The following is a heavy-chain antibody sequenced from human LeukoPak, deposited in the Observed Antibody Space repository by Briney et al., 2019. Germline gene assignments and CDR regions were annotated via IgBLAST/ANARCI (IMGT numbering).Heavy chain of an antibody. CDR2: IYHSGST. V-gene: IGHV4-38-2*02. CDR1: GYSISSGYY. CDR3: ARVSASGYLY. J-gene: IGHJ4*02. Sequence: SETLSLTCTVSGYSISSGYYWGWIRQPPGKGLEWIGSIYHSGSTYYNPSLTSRVTISVDTSKNRFSLKMSSVTAADTAVYYCARVSASGYLYWGQGTLVTVSS. D-gene: IGHD3-3*01.